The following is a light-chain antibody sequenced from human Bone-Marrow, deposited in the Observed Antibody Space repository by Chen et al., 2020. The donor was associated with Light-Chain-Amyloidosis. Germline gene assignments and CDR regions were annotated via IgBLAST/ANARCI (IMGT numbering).Light chain of an antibody. V-gene: IGLV1-47*01. CDR3: AAWDDSLSGPV. J-gene: IGLJ3*02. CDR1: SSNSGSNY. CDR2: RNN. Sequence: QSVLTQPPSASGPPGQRVTNSCSGSSSNSGSNYVYWYQQLPGTAPKLLIYRNNQRPSGVPDRFSGSKSGTSASLAISGLRSEDEADYYCAAWDDSLSGPVFGGGTKLTVL.